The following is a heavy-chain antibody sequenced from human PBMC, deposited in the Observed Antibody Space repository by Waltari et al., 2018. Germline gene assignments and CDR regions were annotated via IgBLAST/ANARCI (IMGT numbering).Heavy chain of an antibody. CDR2: SYWDDDK. Sequence: QITLKESGPTLVKPTQTLTLTCTFSGFSLSTSGVGVGWIRQPPGKALEWLALSYWDDDKRYSPSLKSRLTITKDTSKNQVVLTMTNMDPVDTATYYCAHRRRGYSYGLDAFDIWGQGTMVTVSS. CDR3: AHRRRGYSYGLDAFDI. CDR1: GFSLSTSGVG. D-gene: IGHD5-18*01. J-gene: IGHJ3*02. V-gene: IGHV2-5*02.